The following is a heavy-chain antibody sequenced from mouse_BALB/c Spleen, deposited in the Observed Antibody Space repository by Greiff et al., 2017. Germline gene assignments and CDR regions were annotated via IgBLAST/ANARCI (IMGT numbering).Heavy chain of an antibody. V-gene: IGHV7-3*02. CDR2: IRNKANGYTT. Sequence: EVKVVESGGGLVQPGGSLRLSCATSGFTFTDYYMSWVRQPPGKALEWLGFIRNKANGYTTEYSASVKGRFIISRDNSQSILYLQMNTLRAEDSATYYCARDTAYYRYVDAMDYWGQGTSVTVSS. CDR3: ARDTAYYRYVDAMDY. D-gene: IGHD2-14*01. CDR1: GFTFTDYY. J-gene: IGHJ4*01.